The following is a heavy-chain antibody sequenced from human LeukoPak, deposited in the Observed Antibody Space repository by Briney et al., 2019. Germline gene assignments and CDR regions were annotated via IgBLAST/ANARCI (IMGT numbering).Heavy chain of an antibody. D-gene: IGHD6-19*01. CDR2: ISSSSSYI. J-gene: IGHJ5*02. Sequence: GGSLRLSCAASGFTFSSYSMNWVRQAPGKGLEWVSSISSSSSYIYYADSVKGRFTISRDNAKNSLYLQMNSLRAEDTAVYYCARGASTPGIAVAGTLRWFDPWGQGTLVTVSS. CDR3: ARGASTPGIAVAGTLRWFDP. CDR1: GFTFSSYS. V-gene: IGHV3-21*01.